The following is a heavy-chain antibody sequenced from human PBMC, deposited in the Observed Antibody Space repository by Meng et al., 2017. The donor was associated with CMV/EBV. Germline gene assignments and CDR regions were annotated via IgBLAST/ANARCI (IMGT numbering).Heavy chain of an antibody. CDR3: AKDRGSWGSGPFDY. J-gene: IGHJ4*02. V-gene: IGHV3-23*01. CDR1: GFTFSSYA. Sequence: GGSLRLSCAASGFTFSSYAMSWVRQAPGKGLEWVSAISGSGGSTYYADSVKGRFTISRDNSKNTLYLQTNSLRAEDTAVYYCAKDRGSWGSGPFDYWGQGTLVTVSS. D-gene: IGHD1-26*01. CDR2: ISGSGGST.